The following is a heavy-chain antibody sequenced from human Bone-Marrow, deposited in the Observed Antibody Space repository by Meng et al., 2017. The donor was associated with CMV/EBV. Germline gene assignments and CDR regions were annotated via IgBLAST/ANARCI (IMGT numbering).Heavy chain of an antibody. CDR2: IYSDGSAT. V-gene: IGHV3-74*01. D-gene: IGHD4-11*01. CDR3: ARDTGAYSPLGYFYGMDV. CDR1: GFTFSSYS. J-gene: IGHJ6*01. Sequence: GESLKISCAASGFTFSSYSMNWVRQAPGKGLEWVSRIYSDGSATNYADSVEGRFTICRDNAKNTLYLQMNSLRAEDTAVYYCARDTGAYSPLGYFYGMDVWGQGTTVTGSS.